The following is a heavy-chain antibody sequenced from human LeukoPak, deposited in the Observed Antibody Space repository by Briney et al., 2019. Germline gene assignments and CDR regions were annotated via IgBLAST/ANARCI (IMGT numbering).Heavy chain of an antibody. Sequence: GFSVKVSCKASGGTVSSYAISSVRQSPGHGLEWMGGIIPIFGTANYAQKFQGRVTITTDESTSTAYMELSSLRSEDTAVYYCGYSYGYRRYYYYYYMDVWGKGTTVTVSS. CDR2: IIPIFGTA. CDR1: GGTVSSYA. J-gene: IGHJ6*03. V-gene: IGHV1-69*05. D-gene: IGHD5-18*01. CDR3: GYSYGYRRYYYYYYMDV.